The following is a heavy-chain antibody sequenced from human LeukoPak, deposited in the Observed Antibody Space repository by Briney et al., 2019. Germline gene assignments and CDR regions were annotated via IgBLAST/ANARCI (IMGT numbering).Heavy chain of an antibody. CDR1: GYTFTNYG. Sequence: PAASVKVSCKASGYTFTNYGISWVRQAPGQGLEWMGWISGYNGNTKYAQKFQGRVTMTTDTSTTTAYIELRSLRSDDTAVYYCARSLSYYSGNYQLYDYWGQGTLVTVSS. V-gene: IGHV1-18*01. J-gene: IGHJ4*02. CDR3: ARSLSYYSGNYQLYDY. D-gene: IGHD1-26*01. CDR2: ISGYNGNT.